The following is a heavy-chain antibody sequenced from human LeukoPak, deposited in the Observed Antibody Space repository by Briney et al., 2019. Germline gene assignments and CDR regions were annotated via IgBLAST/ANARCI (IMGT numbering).Heavy chain of an antibody. Sequence: PGGSLRLSCAASGFTFSSYAMSWVRQAPGKGLEWVSAISGSGGSTYYADSVKGRFTISRDNSKNTLYLQMNSLRAEDTAVYYCAKGFSETTTKDPDYYDSSGYYTVPFDYWGQGTLVTVSS. J-gene: IGHJ4*02. D-gene: IGHD3-22*01. CDR3: AKGFSETTTKDPDYYDSSGYYTVPFDY. V-gene: IGHV3-23*01. CDR1: GFTFSSYA. CDR2: ISGSGGST.